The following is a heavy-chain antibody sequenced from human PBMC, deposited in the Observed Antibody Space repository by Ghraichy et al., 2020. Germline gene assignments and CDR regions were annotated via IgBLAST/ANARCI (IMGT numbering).Heavy chain of an antibody. V-gene: IGHV4-34*01. D-gene: IGHD3-3*01. Sequence: SETLSLTCAVYGGSFSGYYWSWIRQPPGKGLEWIGEINHSGSTNYNPSLKSRVTISVDTSKNQFSLKLSSVTAADTAVYYCARGRIALTRNYDFWSGYYPYYYYGMDVWGQGTTVTVSS. J-gene: IGHJ6*02. CDR3: ARGRIALTRNYDFWSGYYPYYYYGMDV. CDR2: INHSGST. CDR1: GGSFSGYY.